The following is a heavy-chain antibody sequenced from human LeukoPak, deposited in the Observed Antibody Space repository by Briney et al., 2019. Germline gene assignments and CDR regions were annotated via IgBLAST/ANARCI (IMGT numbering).Heavy chain of an antibody. J-gene: IGHJ6*02. Sequence: PGGSLRLSCAASGFTFSSYGMHWVRQAPGKGLEWVAVISYDGSNKYYADSVKGRFTISRDNSKNTLYLQMNSLRAEDTAVYYCAKESDYGDYDYYYYGMDVWGQGTTVTVSS. CDR2: ISYDGSNK. CDR1: GFTFSSYG. CDR3: AKESDYGDYDYYYYGMDV. V-gene: IGHV3-30*18. D-gene: IGHD4-17*01.